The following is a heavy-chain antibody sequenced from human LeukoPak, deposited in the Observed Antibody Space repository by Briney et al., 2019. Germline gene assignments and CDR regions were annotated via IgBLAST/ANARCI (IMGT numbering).Heavy chain of an antibody. D-gene: IGHD2-2*01. V-gene: IGHV3-74*01. J-gene: IGHJ4*02. CDR2: INSDGSNT. Sequence: PGGSLRLSCAASGFTFSDYWMYWVRQAPGKGLGWVSYINSDGSNTNYADSVKGRFTVSRDNAKNTLYLQMDSLRAEDTAVYYCAIYCSSASCYSRGPKWGQGTLVTVSS. CDR3: AIYCSSASCYSRGPK. CDR1: GFTFSDYW.